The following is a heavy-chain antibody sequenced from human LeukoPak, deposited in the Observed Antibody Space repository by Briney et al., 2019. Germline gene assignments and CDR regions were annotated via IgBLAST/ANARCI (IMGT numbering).Heavy chain of an antibody. CDR2: IRYDGNDK. V-gene: IGHV3-30*02. Sequence: GGSLRLSCAASGFPFSYYGMHWIRQAPDKGLEWVAFIRYDGNDKFYADSVKGRFTISRDNAKNSLSLQMNSLRAEDTAVYYCARDPYDGSYGDDYYYYMDFWGKGTTVTISS. J-gene: IGHJ6*03. D-gene: IGHD1-26*01. CDR1: GFPFSYYG. CDR3: ARDPYDGSYGDDYYYYMDF.